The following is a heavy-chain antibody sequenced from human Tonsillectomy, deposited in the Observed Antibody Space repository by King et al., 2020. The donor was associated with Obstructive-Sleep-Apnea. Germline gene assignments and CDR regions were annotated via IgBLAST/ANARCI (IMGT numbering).Heavy chain of an antibody. J-gene: IGHJ4*02. CDR2: ISGSGGST. D-gene: IGHD3-3*01. CDR3: AKDPDGITIFGVVSPLGY. V-gene: IGHV3-23*04. Sequence: VQLVESGGGLVQPGGSLRLSCAASGFTFSSYAMSWVRQAPGKGLEWVSAISGSGGSTYYADSVKGRFTISRDNSKNTLYLQMNSLRAEDTAVYYCAKDPDGITIFGVVSPLGYWGQGTLVTVSS. CDR1: GFTFSSYA.